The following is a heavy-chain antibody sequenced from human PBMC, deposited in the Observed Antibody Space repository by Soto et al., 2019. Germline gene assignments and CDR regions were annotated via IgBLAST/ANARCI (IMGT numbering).Heavy chain of an antibody. Sequence: GGSLRLSCAASGFTFSSYSMSWVRQAPGKGLEWVSYISSSSSTIYYADSVKGRFTISRDNAKNSLYLQMNSLRDEDTAVYYCAREMYSSRWLTRAALDYWSQGTLVTVSS. CDR2: ISSSSSTI. CDR1: GFTFSSYS. J-gene: IGHJ4*02. D-gene: IGHD6-13*01. V-gene: IGHV3-48*02. CDR3: AREMYSSRWLTRAALDY.